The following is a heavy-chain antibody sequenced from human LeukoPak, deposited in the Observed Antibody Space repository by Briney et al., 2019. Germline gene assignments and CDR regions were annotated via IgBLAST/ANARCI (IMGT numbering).Heavy chain of an antibody. V-gene: IGHV1-18*01. CDR3: ARGFSEYCSGGSCCSDAFDI. D-gene: IGHD2-15*01. CDR1: GYTFTSYG. J-gene: IGHJ3*02. CDR2: ISAYNGNT. Sequence: ASVKVSCKASGYTFTSYGISWVRQAPGQGLEWMGWISAYNGNTNYAQKLQGRVTMTTDTSTSTAYMELRSLRSDDTAVYYCARGFSEYCSGGSCCSDAFDIWGQGTMVTVSS.